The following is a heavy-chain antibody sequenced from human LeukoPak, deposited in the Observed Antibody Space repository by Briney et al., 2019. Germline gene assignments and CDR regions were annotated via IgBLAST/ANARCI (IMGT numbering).Heavy chain of an antibody. CDR1: GFTFSSYE. CDR3: ARATEAPLYYGSEAVDY. Sequence: GGSLRLSCAASGFTFSSYEMNWVRQAPGKGLEWVSYISSSGSTIYYADSVKGRFTISRDNAKNSLYLQMNSLRAEVTAVYYCARATEAPLYYGSEAVDYWGQGTLVTVSS. J-gene: IGHJ4*02. V-gene: IGHV3-48*03. D-gene: IGHD3-10*01. CDR2: ISSSGSTI.